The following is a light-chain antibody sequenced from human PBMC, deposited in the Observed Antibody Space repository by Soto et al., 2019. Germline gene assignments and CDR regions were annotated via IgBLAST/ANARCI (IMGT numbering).Light chain of an antibody. CDR1: QSVYSN. CDR3: QQYNHWPYT. Sequence: EIVMTQSPATLSVSPGEGATLSCRASQSVYSNLAWYQQKPGQPPRLLIYGASTRATGIPARFSGSGSGTEFTFTIGSLQSEDFAAYYCQQYNHWPYTFGPGTKVDIK. V-gene: IGKV3-15*01. CDR2: GAS. J-gene: IGKJ3*01.